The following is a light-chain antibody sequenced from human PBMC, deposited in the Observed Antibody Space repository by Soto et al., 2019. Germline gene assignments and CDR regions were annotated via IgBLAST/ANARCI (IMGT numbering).Light chain of an antibody. V-gene: IGKV1-39*01. J-gene: IGKJ2*01. CDR2: DES. CDR1: QDIDIY. Sequence: TQMTQSPSSLSSSVGGEFTITCRASQDIDIYLSWYQQKPGKVPKLLIYDESTLQSGVPSRFSGSGSGTDFTLTINNLQPEDFATYYCQQSYRTPYTFGQGTKVDI. CDR3: QQSYRTPYT.